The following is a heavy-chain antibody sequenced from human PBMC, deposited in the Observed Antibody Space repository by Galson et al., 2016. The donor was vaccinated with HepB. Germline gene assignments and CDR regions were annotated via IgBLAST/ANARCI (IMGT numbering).Heavy chain of an antibody. D-gene: IGHD2-8*01. Sequence: SLRLSCAASGFTFTNYWMSWVRQAPGKGLEWVANIKQDGSEKSNVDSVTGQFTISRDNAKNSLYLQMRSLRVEDTAIYYCARGVRTQIVWYYYYAMDVWGQGTTVTVSS. CDR1: GFTFTNYW. J-gene: IGHJ6*02. CDR3: ARGVRTQIVWYYYYAMDV. V-gene: IGHV3-7*01. CDR2: IKQDGSEK.